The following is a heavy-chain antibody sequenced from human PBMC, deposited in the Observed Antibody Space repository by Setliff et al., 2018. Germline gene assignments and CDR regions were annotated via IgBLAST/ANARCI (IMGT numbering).Heavy chain of an antibody. V-gene: IGHV3-48*01. Sequence: PGGSLRLSCAASGFAFRDYTMTWVRQAPGKGLEWLAKISSGSSTIYYADSVKGRFTISRDNAQNSLYLQMNNLRAEDTAVYFCARVRSNGWEEPDYWGQGTLVTVSS. CDR2: ISSGSSTI. CDR1: GFAFRDYT. D-gene: IGHD6-19*01. J-gene: IGHJ4*02. CDR3: ARVRSNGWEEPDY.